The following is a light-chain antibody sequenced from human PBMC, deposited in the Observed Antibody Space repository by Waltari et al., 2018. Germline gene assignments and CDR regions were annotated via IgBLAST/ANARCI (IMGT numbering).Light chain of an antibody. CDR3: QQYYRWWT. Sequence: EIVMTQSPATLSVSPGERATLPCRASQSISSDLAWYQQKPGQAPRLLIYGASTRATGIPDRFSGSGSGTEFTLTISSLQSEDFAVYYCQQYYRWWTFGLGTKVERK. CDR1: QSISSD. J-gene: IGKJ1*01. V-gene: IGKV3-15*01. CDR2: GAS.